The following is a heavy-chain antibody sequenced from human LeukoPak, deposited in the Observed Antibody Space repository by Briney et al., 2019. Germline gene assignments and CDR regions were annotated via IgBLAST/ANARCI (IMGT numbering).Heavy chain of an antibody. Sequence: SETLSLTCSVCSGSISSSNWWSWVRQPPGKGLERIGEIYHSGSTNYNPSLKSRVTKSVDKSKNQFSLKLSSVTAADMAVYYCARAGPYYYDSSSYYYFDYWGQGTLVTVSS. D-gene: IGHD3-22*01. CDR2: IYHSGST. CDR1: SGSISSSNW. CDR3: ARAGPYYYDSSSYYYFDY. V-gene: IGHV4-4*02. J-gene: IGHJ4*02.